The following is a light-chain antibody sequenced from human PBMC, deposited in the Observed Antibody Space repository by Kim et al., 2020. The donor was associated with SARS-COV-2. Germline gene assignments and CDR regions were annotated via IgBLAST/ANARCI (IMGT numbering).Light chain of an antibody. CDR3: QSRDSGGNVV. Sequence: SSELTQDPVASVALGQTVTITCQGDSLRSYYATWYHQKPRQAPVLVIYGRNTRPSGIPDRISGSASGNTASLTISGTQAADEGDFYCQSRDSGGNVVFGGGTKLTVL. CDR1: SLRSYY. J-gene: IGLJ2*01. CDR2: GRN. V-gene: IGLV3-19*01.